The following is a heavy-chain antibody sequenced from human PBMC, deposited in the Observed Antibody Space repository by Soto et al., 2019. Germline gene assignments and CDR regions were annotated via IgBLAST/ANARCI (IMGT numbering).Heavy chain of an antibody. J-gene: IGHJ6*02. V-gene: IGHV4-39*01. Sequence: SETLSLTCTVSGGSISSNSYYWDWIRQPPGKGLEWIGSMYYSGSTYYNPSLKSRVTISVDTSKNQFSLKLSSVTAADTAVYYCARRCGGDCYSYYYYGMDVWGQGTTVTVSS. D-gene: IGHD2-21*02. CDR1: GGSISSNSYY. CDR2: MYYSGST. CDR3: ARRCGGDCYSYYYYGMDV.